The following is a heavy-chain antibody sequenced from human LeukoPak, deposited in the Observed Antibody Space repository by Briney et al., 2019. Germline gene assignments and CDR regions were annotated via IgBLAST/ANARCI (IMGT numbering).Heavy chain of an antibody. J-gene: IGHJ3*02. V-gene: IGHV3-30*04. D-gene: IGHD2-2*01. CDR3: ARGNQLLWAAFDI. CDR1: GFTFSSYA. CDR2: ISYDGSNK. Sequence: GGSLRLSCAASGFTFSSYAMHWVRQAPGKGLEWVAVISYDGSNKYYADSVKGRFTISRDNSKNTPYLQMNSLRAEDTAVYYCARGNQLLWAAFDIWGQGTMVTVSS.